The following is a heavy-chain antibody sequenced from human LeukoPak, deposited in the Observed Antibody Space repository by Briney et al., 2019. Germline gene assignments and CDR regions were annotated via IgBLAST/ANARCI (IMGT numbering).Heavy chain of an antibody. V-gene: IGHV3-48*03. Sequence: PGGSLRLSXAASGFTFSSYEMNWVRQAPGKGLEWVSYISSSGSTIYYADSVKGRFTISRDDAKNSLYLQMNSLRAEDTAVYYCASYKVVVAQADYWGQGTLVTVSS. CDR2: ISSSGSTI. CDR1: GFTFSSYE. CDR3: ASYKVVVAQADY. D-gene: IGHD3-22*01. J-gene: IGHJ4*02.